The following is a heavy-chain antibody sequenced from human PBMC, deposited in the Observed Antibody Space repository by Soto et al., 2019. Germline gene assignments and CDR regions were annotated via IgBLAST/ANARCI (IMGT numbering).Heavy chain of an antibody. CDR2: INPNSGAT. CDR3: ARYYSSSSFWFDP. D-gene: IGHD6-6*01. J-gene: IGHJ5*02. CDR1: GYTFTGYY. V-gene: IGHV1-2*02. Sequence: ASVKVSCKASGYTFTGYYMHWVRQAPGQGLEWMGWINPNSGATNHAQKFQGRVTMTRDTSISTAYMELSRLRSDDTAVYYCARYYSSSSFWFDPWGQGTLVTVSS.